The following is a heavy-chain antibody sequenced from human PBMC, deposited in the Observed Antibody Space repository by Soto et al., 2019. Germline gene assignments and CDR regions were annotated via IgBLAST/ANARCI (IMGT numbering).Heavy chain of an antibody. CDR1: GFTFSDYA. J-gene: IGHJ4*02. CDR3: AKGGRQWLVTSDFNY. D-gene: IGHD6-19*01. CDR2: VSHDGRNT. V-gene: IGHV3-30*18. Sequence: VQLVESGGGVVQPGRSLRLSCAASGFTFSDYAMHWVRQAPGKGLEWVAVVSHDGRNTHYADSVKGRFTISRDSSKKTVFLEMTSLRAEDTGVYYCAKGGRQWLVTSDFNYWGQGALVTVSS.